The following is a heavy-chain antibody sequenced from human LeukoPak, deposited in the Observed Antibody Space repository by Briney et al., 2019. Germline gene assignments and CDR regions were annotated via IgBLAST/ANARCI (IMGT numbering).Heavy chain of an antibody. D-gene: IGHD6-13*01. CDR1: GYTFTSYY. CDR3: ATLYSSSWYVTSFGY. Sequence: ASVRVSCKASGYTFTSYYMHWVRQAPGQGLEWMGIINPSGGSTSYAQKFQGRVTMTEDTSTDTAYMELSSLRSEDTAVYYCATLYSSSWYVTSFGYWGQGTLVTVSS. J-gene: IGHJ4*02. V-gene: IGHV1-46*01. CDR2: INPSGGST.